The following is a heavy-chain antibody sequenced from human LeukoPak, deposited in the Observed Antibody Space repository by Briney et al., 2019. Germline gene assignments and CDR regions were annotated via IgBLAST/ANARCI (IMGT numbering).Heavy chain of an antibody. CDR3: ARWALVVAGTGLFDY. V-gene: IGHV3-7*01. J-gene: IGHJ4*02. CDR1: GYTFSIYW. D-gene: IGHD6-19*01. CDR2: IKQDGSEK. Sequence: GGPLRLSCAASGYTFSIYWMSWVRQAPGKGLEWVANIKQDGSEKYYVDSVKGRFTISRDNAKNSLFLQMSSLRAEDTAVYYCARWALVVAGTGLFDYWGQGTLVTVSS.